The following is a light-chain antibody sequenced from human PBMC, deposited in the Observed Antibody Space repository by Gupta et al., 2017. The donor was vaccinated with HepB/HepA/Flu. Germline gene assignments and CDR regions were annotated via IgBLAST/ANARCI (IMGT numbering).Light chain of an antibody. CDR3: QSYDSSLSVVV. CDR1: SSTIGAGYD. J-gene: IGLJ2*01. Sequence: QSVLTQPPSVSGAPGQRVTISCTASSSTIGAGYDVHWYQQLPGTAPKLLIYGNSNRPSGVPDRFSGSKSGTSASLAITGLQAEDEADYYCQSYDSSLSVVVFGGGTKLTVL. CDR2: GNS. V-gene: IGLV1-40*01.